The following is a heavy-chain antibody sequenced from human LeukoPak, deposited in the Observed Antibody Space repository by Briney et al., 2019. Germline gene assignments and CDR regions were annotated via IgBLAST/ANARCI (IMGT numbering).Heavy chain of an antibody. CDR2: ISAYNGNT. CDR3: ARDDRSGYYDD. J-gene: IGHJ4*02. D-gene: IGHD3-22*01. Sequence: ASVKVSCKASGYTFTNYGISWVRQAPGQGLEWMGWISAYNGNTNNAQKFQGRVTVTTDTSTSTAYMELRSLRSDDTAVYYCARDDRSGYYDDWGQGTLVTVSS. V-gene: IGHV1-18*01. CDR1: GYTFTNYG.